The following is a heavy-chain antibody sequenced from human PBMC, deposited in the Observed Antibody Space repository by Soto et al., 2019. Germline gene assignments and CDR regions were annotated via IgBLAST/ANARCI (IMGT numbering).Heavy chain of an antibody. Sequence: QVQLVQSGAEVKKPGSSVKVSCKASGGTFSSYTISWVRQAPGQGLEWMGRIIPILGIANYAQKFQGRVTITADKSTSTAYMELSSLRSEDTAVYYCARKAYYGSDADAFDIWGQGTMVTVSS. CDR2: IIPILGIA. V-gene: IGHV1-69*02. CDR3: ARKAYYGSDADAFDI. J-gene: IGHJ3*02. CDR1: GGTFSSYT. D-gene: IGHD3-10*01.